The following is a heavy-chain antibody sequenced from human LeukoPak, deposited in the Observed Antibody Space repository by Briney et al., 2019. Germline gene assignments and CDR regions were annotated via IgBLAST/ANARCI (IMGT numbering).Heavy chain of an antibody. J-gene: IGHJ4*02. D-gene: IGHD3-9*01. CDR1: GFTFSSYA. CDR3: AKAYYDILTGYFPPDY. Sequence: GASLRLSCAASGFTFSSYAMSWVRQAPGKGLEWVSAISGSGGSTYYADSVKGRFTISRDNSKNTLYLQMNSLRAEDTAVYYCAKAYYDILTGYFPPDYWGQGTLVTVSS. V-gene: IGHV3-23*01. CDR2: ISGSGGST.